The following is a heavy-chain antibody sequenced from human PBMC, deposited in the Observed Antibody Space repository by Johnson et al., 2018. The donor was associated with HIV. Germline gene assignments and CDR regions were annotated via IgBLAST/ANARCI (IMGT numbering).Heavy chain of an antibody. CDR2: IWYDGSNK. V-gene: IGHV3-33*03. J-gene: IGHJ3*02. CDR1: GFTFSSYW. Sequence: QVQLVESGGGLVQPGGSLRLSCAASGFTFSSYWMSWVRQAPGKGLEWVAVIWYDGSNKYYADSVKGRFTISRDNAKNSLYLQMNSLRAEDTALYYCAKDIEWELQNDASDIWGQGTMVTVSS. CDR3: AKDIEWELQNDASDI. D-gene: IGHD1-26*01.